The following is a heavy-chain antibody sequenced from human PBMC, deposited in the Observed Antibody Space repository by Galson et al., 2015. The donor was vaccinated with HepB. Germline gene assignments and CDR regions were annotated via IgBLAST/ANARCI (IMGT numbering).Heavy chain of an antibody. Sequence: SVKVSCKASGGTFSSYAISWVRQAPGQGLEWMGGIIPIFGTANYAQKVKGRVTMTTDTSTSTAYMELRSLRSDDTAVYYCARDGYGDYLSFYYMDVWGKGTTVTVSS. J-gene: IGHJ6*03. D-gene: IGHD4-17*01. V-gene: IGHV1-69*05. CDR1: GGTFSSYA. CDR2: IIPIFGTA. CDR3: ARDGYGDYLSFYYMDV.